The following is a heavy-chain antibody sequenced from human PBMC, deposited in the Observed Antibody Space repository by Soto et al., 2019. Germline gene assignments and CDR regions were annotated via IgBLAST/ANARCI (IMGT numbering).Heavy chain of an antibody. D-gene: IGHD3-22*01. CDR3: ARGTYYYDSTGYLFDH. J-gene: IGHJ4*02. Sequence: QVQLQESGPGLVKPSETLSLTCSVSSGSISTYYWSWIRQPPGKGLEWIGHIYYNGKTNYNPSLKSRVTISVDTSKNQFSLQLSSVTAADTAVYYCARGTYYYDSTGYLFDHWRQGALVTVSS. V-gene: IGHV4-59*01. CDR1: SGSISTYY. CDR2: IYYNGKT.